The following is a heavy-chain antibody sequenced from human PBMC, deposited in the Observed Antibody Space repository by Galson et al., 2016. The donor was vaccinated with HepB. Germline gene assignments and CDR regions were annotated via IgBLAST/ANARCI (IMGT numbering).Heavy chain of an antibody. Sequence: SLRLSCAASGFTFSAHNMNWVRQAPGKGLEWVSYISASSNSIYNADSVRGRFTISRDNAKNSLYLHMSSLRAEDTAVYFCVRENKEWLPLGRYYDYGMDVWGQGTTVTVSS. D-gene: IGHD3-3*01. CDR2: ISASSNSI. CDR3: VRENKEWLPLGRYYDYGMDV. J-gene: IGHJ6*02. CDR1: GFTFSAHN. V-gene: IGHV3-48*01.